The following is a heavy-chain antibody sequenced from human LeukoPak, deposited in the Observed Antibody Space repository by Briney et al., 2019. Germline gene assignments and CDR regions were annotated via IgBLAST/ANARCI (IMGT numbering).Heavy chain of an antibody. Sequence: PSETLSLTCTVSGGSISSYYWSWIRQPAGKGLEWIGRIYTSGSTNYNPSLKSRVTMSVDTSKNQFSLKLSSVTAADTAVYYCARALPTVTTRRGSYWFDPWGQGTLVTVSS. J-gene: IGHJ5*02. CDR1: GGSISSYY. CDR3: ARALPTVTTRRGSYWFDP. V-gene: IGHV4-4*07. CDR2: IYTSGST. D-gene: IGHD4-11*01.